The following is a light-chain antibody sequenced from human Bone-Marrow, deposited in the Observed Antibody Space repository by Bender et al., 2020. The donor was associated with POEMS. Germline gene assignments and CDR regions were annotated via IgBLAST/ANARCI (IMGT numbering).Light chain of an antibody. CDR2: INN. CDR3: AAWEDSLNGWV. J-gene: IGLJ3*02. CDR1: SSNIGTNP. Sequence: QSVLTQPPSASGTPGQRVTISCSGSSSNIGTNPVNWYQQLPGTAPKLLIYINNQRPSGVPDRFSGSKSGTSASLAISGLQSEAEADYYCAAWEDSLNGWVFGGGTKLTVL. V-gene: IGLV1-44*01.